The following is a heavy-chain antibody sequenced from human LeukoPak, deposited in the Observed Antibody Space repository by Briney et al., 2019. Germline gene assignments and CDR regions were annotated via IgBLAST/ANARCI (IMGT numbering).Heavy chain of an antibody. D-gene: IGHD6-13*01. J-gene: IGHJ4*02. V-gene: IGHV3-7*01. CDR1: GFTFSSYW. CDR2: INQDGSEK. Sequence: GGSLGLSCAASGFTFSSYWMNWVRQAPGKGLEWVANINQDGSEKYYMDSVKGRFTISRDNAKNSLYLQMTSLRAEDTAVYYCARDRVWTVLHWGQGTLVSVSS. CDR3: ARDRVWTVLH.